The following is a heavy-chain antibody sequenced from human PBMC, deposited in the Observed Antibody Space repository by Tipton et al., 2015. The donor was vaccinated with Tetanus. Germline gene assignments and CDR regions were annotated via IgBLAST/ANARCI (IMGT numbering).Heavy chain of an antibody. J-gene: IGHJ4*02. D-gene: IGHD5-12*01. CDR2: ISYDGSNK. V-gene: IGHV3-30*04. Sequence: RSLRLSCAASGFTFSSYAMSWVRQAPGKGLEWVAVISYDGSNKYYADSVKGRFTISRDNSKNTLYLQMNSLRAEDTAVYYCARGSKYSGAFDYWGQGTLVTVSS. CDR1: GFTFSSYA. CDR3: ARGSKYSGAFDY.